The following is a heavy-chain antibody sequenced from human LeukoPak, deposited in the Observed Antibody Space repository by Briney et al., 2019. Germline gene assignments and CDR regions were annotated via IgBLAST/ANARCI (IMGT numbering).Heavy chain of an antibody. D-gene: IGHD7-27*01. CDR3: ARLAGSNWGLFDY. CDR2: IYTSGST. V-gene: IGHV4-4*09. J-gene: IGHJ4*02. CDR1: GGSISSYY. Sequence: PSETLSLTCTVSGGSISSYYWSWIRQPPGKGLEWIGYIYTSGSTNYNPSLKSRVTISVDTSKNQFSLKLSSVTAADTAVYYCARLAGSNWGLFDYWGQGTLVTVS.